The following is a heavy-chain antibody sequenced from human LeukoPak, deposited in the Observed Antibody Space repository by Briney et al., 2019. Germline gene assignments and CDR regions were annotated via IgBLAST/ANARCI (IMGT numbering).Heavy chain of an antibody. CDR1: GGTFSSYA. J-gene: IGHJ4*02. CDR2: IIPILGIA. Sequence: ASVKVSCKASGGTFSSYAISWVRQAPGQGLEWMGRIIPILGIANYAQKFQGRVTITADKSTSTAYMELSSLRSEDTAVYYCARARYYEYYYDSSGAFDYWGQGTLVTVSS. CDR3: ARARYYEYYYDSSGAFDY. V-gene: IGHV1-69*04. D-gene: IGHD3-22*01.